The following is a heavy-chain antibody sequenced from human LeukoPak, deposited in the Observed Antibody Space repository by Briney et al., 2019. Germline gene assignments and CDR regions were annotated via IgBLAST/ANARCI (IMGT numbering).Heavy chain of an antibody. CDR1: GGSIRSSSYY. CDR3: ARLSCGGDCYCDY. J-gene: IGHJ4*02. Sequence: SETLSLTCTVSGGSIRSSSYYWGWGRQPRGKGLEWKGVIYSCGSPYSTPPLKSQLTISLDPSKTLFSLELSSVSAADTAVYYCARLSCGGDCYCDYWGQGTLVTVSS. CDR2: IYSCGSP. V-gene: IGHV4-39*01. D-gene: IGHD2-21*02.